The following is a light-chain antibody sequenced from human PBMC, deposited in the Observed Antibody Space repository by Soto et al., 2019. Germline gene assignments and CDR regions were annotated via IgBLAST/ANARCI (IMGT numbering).Light chain of an antibody. V-gene: IGKV1-5*03. CDR3: QLYNTYWT. Sequence: DIQMTQSPSTQSASVGDRVSITCRASQSISTWLAWYQQKPGKAPKLLISKASSLESGVPSRFSGSGSGTEFTLSISSLQPDDFATYYCQLYNTYWTFGQGTKVEIK. CDR2: KAS. CDR1: QSISTW. J-gene: IGKJ1*01.